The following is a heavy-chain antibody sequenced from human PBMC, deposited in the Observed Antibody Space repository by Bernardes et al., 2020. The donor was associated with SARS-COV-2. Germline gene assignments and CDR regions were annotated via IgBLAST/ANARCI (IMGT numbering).Heavy chain of an antibody. CDR1: GYTLTELS. V-gene: IGHV1-24*01. Sequence: ASVKVSCKVSGYTLTELSMHWVRQAPGKGLEWMGGFDPEDGETIYAQKFQGRVTMTEDTSTDTAYMELSSLRSEDTAVYYCATALGIVVVPAAMRYYYGMDVWGQGTTVTVS. J-gene: IGHJ6*02. CDR2: FDPEDGET. D-gene: IGHD2-2*03. CDR3: ATALGIVVVPAAMRYYYGMDV.